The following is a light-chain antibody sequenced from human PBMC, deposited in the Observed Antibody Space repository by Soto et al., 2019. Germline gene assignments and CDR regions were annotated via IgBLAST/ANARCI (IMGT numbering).Light chain of an antibody. J-gene: IGLJ1*01. Sequence: QSALTQPASVSGSPGQSITISCTETSSDVGGYNSVSWYQQHPGKAPKLMIYDVSNRPSGVSNRFSGSKSGNTASLTISGLQAEDEADYYCSSFTISSTLYVFGTGTKVTVL. CDR3: SSFTISSTLYV. CDR2: DVS. V-gene: IGLV2-14*01. CDR1: SSDVGGYNS.